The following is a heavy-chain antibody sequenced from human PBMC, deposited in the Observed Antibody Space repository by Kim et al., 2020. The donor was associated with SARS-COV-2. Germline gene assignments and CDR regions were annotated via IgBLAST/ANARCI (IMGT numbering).Heavy chain of an antibody. Sequence: GGSLRLSCAASGFTFNYHWMSWVRQAPGKGLEWVGNIKQEGDEKYYVGSVKGRFTISRDNAKNSVSLEMNRLRVEDTGVYYCARYCGGDCGWYFDLWGRGTLVTVSS. CDR3: ARYCGGDCGWYFDL. CDR1: GFTFNYHW. J-gene: IGHJ2*01. D-gene: IGHD2-21*02. CDR2: IKQEGDEK. V-gene: IGHV3-7*03.